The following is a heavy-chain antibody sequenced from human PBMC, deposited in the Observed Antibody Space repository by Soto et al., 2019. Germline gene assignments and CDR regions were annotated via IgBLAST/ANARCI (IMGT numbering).Heavy chain of an antibody. CDR1: GYTFTSYW. CDR3: ARHKSSMRDAFDI. Sequence: PGESLKISCKGSGYTFTSYWISWVRQMPGKGLEWMGRIDPSDSYTNYSPSFQGHVTISADKSISTAYLQWSSLRASDTAMYYCARHKSSMRDAFDIWGQGTMVTVSS. D-gene: IGHD2-8*01. V-gene: IGHV5-10-1*01. J-gene: IGHJ3*02. CDR2: IDPSDSYT.